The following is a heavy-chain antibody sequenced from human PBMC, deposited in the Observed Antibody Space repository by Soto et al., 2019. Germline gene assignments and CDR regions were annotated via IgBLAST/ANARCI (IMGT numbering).Heavy chain of an antibody. CDR2: IIPILGIA. CDR1: GGTFSSYT. J-gene: IGHJ4*02. Sequence: QVQLVQSGAEVKKPGSSVKVSCKASGGTFSSYTISWVRQAPGQGPEWMGRIIPILGIANYAQKFQGRVTITADKSTSTAYMELSSLRSEDTAVYYCASNDYYDSSGSFDYWGQGTLVTVSS. V-gene: IGHV1-69*02. D-gene: IGHD3-22*01. CDR3: ASNDYYDSSGSFDY.